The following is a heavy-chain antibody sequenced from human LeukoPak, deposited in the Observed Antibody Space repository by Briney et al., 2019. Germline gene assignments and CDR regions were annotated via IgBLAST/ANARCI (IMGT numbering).Heavy chain of an antibody. Sequence: SGGSLRLSCAASGFTFDDYGMSWVRQAPGKGLEWVAIMDEYGSDIFYVESVKGRFIISRANARNSLYLQMNNLRAEDTAVYYCARPRGCGSARCNNFDYWGQGTLVTVSS. CDR1: GFTFDDYG. D-gene: IGHD2-2*01. CDR3: ARPRGCGSARCNNFDY. CDR2: MDEYGSDI. J-gene: IGHJ4*02. V-gene: IGHV3-7*01.